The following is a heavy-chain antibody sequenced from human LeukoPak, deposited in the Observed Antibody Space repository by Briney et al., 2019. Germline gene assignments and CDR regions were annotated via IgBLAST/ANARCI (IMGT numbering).Heavy chain of an antibody. CDR3: VKGDNNILTGYYNSFDY. V-gene: IGHV3-23*01. Sequence: PGGSLRLSCAASGFTFTSYSMNWVRQAPGEGLEWVSTISGGGGSTYYADSVKGRFTISRDKSRDTLYLQMNSLRAEDTALYYCVKGDNNILTGYYNSFDYWGQGTLVTVSS. J-gene: IGHJ4*02. CDR2: ISGGGGST. D-gene: IGHD3-9*01. CDR1: GFTFTSYS.